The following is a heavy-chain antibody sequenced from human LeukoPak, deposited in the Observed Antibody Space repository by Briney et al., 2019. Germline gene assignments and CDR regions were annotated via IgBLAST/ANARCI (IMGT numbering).Heavy chain of an antibody. CDR1: GFTVSSNY. CDR3: ARDENEGYYYDGSGFDY. D-gene: IGHD3-22*01. Sequence: GGSLRLSCAASGFTVSSNYMSWVRQAPGKGLEWVSVIYSGGSTYYADSVKGRFTISRDNAKNTLYLQMNSLRAEDTAVYYCARDENEGYYYDGSGFDYWGQGTLVTVSS. CDR2: IYSGGST. V-gene: IGHV3-53*01. J-gene: IGHJ4*02.